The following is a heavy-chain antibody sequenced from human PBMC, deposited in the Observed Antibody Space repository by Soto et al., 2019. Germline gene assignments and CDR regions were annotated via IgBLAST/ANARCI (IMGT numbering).Heavy chain of an antibody. CDR1: GFTFSNAW. CDR3: TTASRYCSGGSCYPFDY. CDR2: IKGKIDGGTT. Sequence: GGSLRLSCAASGFTFSNAWINWVRQAPGKGLEWVGRIKGKIDGGTTDFAAPVKGRFAISRDDSKNTLYLQMNSLKTEDTAVYYCTTASRYCSGGSCYPFDYWGQGTLVTVSS. V-gene: IGHV3-15*07. D-gene: IGHD2-15*01. J-gene: IGHJ4*02.